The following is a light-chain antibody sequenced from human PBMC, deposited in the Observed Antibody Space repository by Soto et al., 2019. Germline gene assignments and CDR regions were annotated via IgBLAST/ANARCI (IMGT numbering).Light chain of an antibody. CDR2: GAS. V-gene: IGKV3-15*01. Sequence: EIVMTQSPATLSVSPGERATLSCRASQSVSSNLGWYQQKPDQAPRLLIYGASTRATDIPARFSGSGSGTEFTLTISSLQSEDFAVYYCQQYNNCPLSFGGGTKVEIK. CDR3: QQYNNCPLS. J-gene: IGKJ4*01. CDR1: QSVSSN.